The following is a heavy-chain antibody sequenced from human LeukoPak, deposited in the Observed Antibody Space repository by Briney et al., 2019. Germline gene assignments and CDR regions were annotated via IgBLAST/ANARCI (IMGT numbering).Heavy chain of an antibody. D-gene: IGHD2-15*01. CDR3: ARWSDCSGGSCYSGAFDI. J-gene: IGHJ3*02. V-gene: IGHV4-59*08. CDR2: LYYSGST. Sequence: PSETLSLTCTVSGGSISSYYWSWIRQPPGKGLEWIGYLYYSGSTNYNPSLKSRVTISVDTSKNQFSLKLNSVTAADTAVYYCARWSDCSGGSCYSGAFDIWGQGTMVTVSS. CDR1: GGSISSYY.